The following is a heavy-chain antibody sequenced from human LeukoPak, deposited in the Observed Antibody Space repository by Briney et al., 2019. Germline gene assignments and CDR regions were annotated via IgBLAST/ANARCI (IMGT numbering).Heavy chain of an antibody. CDR2: ISSGRTI. D-gene: IGHD2-2*01. CDR1: GFTFSSYE. J-gene: IGHJ5*02. Sequence: GGSLRLSCAASGFTFSSYEMNWVRQAPGEGLEWVSYISSGRTIYYADSVKRRFTISRDNAKNSLYLQMNSLRAEDTAVYYCARMSVESCSSTSCYGFDPWGQGTLVTVSS. CDR3: ARMSVESCSSTSCYGFDP. V-gene: IGHV3-48*03.